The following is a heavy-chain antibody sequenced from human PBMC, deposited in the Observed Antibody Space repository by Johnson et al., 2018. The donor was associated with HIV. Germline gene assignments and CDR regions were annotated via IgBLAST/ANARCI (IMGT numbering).Heavy chain of an antibody. V-gene: IGHV3-69-1*01. CDR2: IYSAETM. D-gene: IGHD5-24*01. CDR1: GFTFSYAW. CDR3: ARFGDMATSFHGFDI. J-gene: IGHJ3*02. Sequence: VQLVESGGTLVKPGGSLRLSCAASGFTFSYAWMSWVRQAPGKGLEWVSVIYSAETMYYADSVKARFTISRDNAKNSLHLQMNSLRAEDTAVYYCARFGDMATSFHGFDIWGQGTMVTVYS.